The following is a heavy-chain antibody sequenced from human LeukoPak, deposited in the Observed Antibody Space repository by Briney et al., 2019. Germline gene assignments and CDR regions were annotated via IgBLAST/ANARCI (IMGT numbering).Heavy chain of an antibody. CDR3: AKVSSSSPAYPFDY. J-gene: IGHJ4*02. D-gene: IGHD6-6*01. V-gene: IGHV3-23*01. CDR2: ISGSGGST. CDR1: GFAFSSYA. Sequence: GGSLRLSCAASGFAFSSYAMSWVRQAPGKGLEWVSAISGSGGSTYYADSVKGRFTISRDNSKNTLYLQMNSLRAEDTAVYYCAKVSSSSPAYPFDYWGQGTLVTVSS.